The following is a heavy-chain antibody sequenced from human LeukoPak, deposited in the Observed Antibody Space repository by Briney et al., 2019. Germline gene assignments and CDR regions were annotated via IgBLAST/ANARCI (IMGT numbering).Heavy chain of an antibody. D-gene: IGHD2-2*01. V-gene: IGHV1-2*02. Sequence: ASVKVSCKASGYTFTGYYMHWVRQAPGQGLEWMGWINPNSGGTNYAQKFQSRGTMTRDTSISTAYMELSRLRSDDTAVYYCARDLGVVVPAAISDWFDPWGQGTLVTVSS. CDR1: GYTFTGYY. J-gene: IGHJ5*02. CDR3: ARDLGVVVPAAISDWFDP. CDR2: INPNSGGT.